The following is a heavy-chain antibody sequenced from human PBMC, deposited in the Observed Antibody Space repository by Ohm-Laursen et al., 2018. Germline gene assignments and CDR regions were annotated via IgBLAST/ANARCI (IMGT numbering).Heavy chain of an antibody. CDR1: GFTFSTYW. J-gene: IGHJ6*02. D-gene: IGHD4-11*01. Sequence: GSLRLSCAASGFTFSTYWIHWVRQAPGKGLEWVSSISRSSGYIYYADSVKGRFTISRDNAQNSLYLQMASLRAEDTALYYCASPGPYSNNYYYYGLDVWGQGTAVTVTS. CDR2: ISRSSGYI. V-gene: IGHV3-21*01. CDR3: ASPGPYSNNYYYYGLDV.